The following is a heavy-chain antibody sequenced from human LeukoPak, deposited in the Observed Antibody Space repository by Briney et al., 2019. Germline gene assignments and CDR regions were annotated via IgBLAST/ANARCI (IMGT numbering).Heavy chain of an antibody. Sequence: PGGSLRLSCAASGFTFSSYSMNWVRQAPGKGLEWVSYISSSSSTIYYADSVKGRFTISRDNAKNSLYLQMNSLRAEGTAVYYCARLYDFWSGYSPLPYWGQGTLVTVSS. CDR3: ARLYDFWSGYSPLPY. J-gene: IGHJ4*02. CDR2: ISSSSSTI. V-gene: IGHV3-48*01. D-gene: IGHD3-3*01. CDR1: GFTFSSYS.